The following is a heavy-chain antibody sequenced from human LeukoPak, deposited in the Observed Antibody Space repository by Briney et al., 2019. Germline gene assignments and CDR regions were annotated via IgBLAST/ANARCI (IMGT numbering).Heavy chain of an antibody. V-gene: IGHV3-23*01. CDR1: GFTFSNYL. Sequence: GGSLRLSCVPSGFTFSNYLMSWVRQAPGKGREWVSGISDSGSRIYYADSVKGRVTISRDNSKNTLYPQMDRLRFEATAVYYGAMALDYWGQGNLVTVSS. CDR2: ISDSGSRI. CDR3: AMALDY. J-gene: IGHJ4*02.